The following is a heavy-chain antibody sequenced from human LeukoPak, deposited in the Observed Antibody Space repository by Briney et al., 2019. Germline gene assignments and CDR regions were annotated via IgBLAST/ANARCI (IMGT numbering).Heavy chain of an antibody. CDR3: ARLRNDYGDYVLDY. J-gene: IGHJ4*02. CDR2: IKQDGGEK. Sequence: PGGSLRLSCAASGFSFSSYWMSWVRQAPGKGLEWVANIKQDGGEKYYVDSVKGRFTISRDNAENSLYLQMNSLRAEDTAVYYCARLRNDYGDYVLDYWGQGTLVTVSS. V-gene: IGHV3-7*01. CDR1: GFSFSSYW. D-gene: IGHD4-17*01.